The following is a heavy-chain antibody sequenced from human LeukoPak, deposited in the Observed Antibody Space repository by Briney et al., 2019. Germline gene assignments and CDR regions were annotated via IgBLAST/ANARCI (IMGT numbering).Heavy chain of an antibody. CDR3: ARRSVYYGSGSYRAPYYFDY. D-gene: IGHD3-10*01. CDR2: INHSGST. V-gene: IGHV4-34*01. Sequence: SETLSLTCAVYGGSFSGYYWSWIRQPPGKGLEWIGEINHSGSTNYNPSLKSRVTISVDTSKNQFSLKLSSVTAADTAVYYCARRSVYYGSGSYRAPYYFDYWGQGTLVTVSS. CDR1: GGSFSGYY. J-gene: IGHJ4*02.